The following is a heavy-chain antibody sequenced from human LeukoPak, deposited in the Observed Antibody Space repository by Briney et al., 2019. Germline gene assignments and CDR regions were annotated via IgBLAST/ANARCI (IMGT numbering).Heavy chain of an antibody. V-gene: IGHV3-23*01. Sequence: GGSLRLSCAASAFNFNIHVMAWVRQAPGKGLEWVSAITYDGRYTDYADSVRGRYTISRDNSKNTLSLQMNSLTAEDTALYYCVRRHGGTPEYWGLGTLVTVSS. J-gene: IGHJ4*02. CDR3: VRRHGGTPEY. CDR2: ITYDGRYT. D-gene: IGHD2/OR15-2a*01. CDR1: AFNFNIHV.